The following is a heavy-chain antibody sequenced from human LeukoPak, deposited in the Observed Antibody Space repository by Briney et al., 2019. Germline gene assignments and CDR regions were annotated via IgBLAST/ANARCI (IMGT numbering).Heavy chain of an antibody. D-gene: IGHD1-20*01. J-gene: IGHJ3*02. Sequence: PSETLSLTCTVSGGSISSYYWSWIRQPAGKGLEWIGHIYTSGSTNYNPSLKSRVTMSLDTSKNQLSLKLSSVTAADTAVYYCARGQLTGGGVYAFDIWGQGTMVTVSS. V-gene: IGHV4-4*07. CDR3: ARGQLTGGGVYAFDI. CDR2: IYTSGST. CDR1: GGSISSYY.